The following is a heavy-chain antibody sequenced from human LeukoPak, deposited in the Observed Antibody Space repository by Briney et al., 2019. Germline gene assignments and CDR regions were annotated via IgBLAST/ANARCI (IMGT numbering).Heavy chain of an antibody. CDR1: GGSISGYY. D-gene: IGHD2-2*01. V-gene: IGHV4-59*01. J-gene: IGHJ4*02. CDR3: ARTYCSSTSCYLFHFDY. CDR2: IYYRVRP. Sequence: PSETLSLTCTVSGGSISGYYWSWIRQPPGKGLEWNGCIYYRVRPTYGLSLESRVTISVDTSRSQFSLQLSSVSAADTAVYYCARTYCSSTSCYLFHFDYWGQGILVTVSS.